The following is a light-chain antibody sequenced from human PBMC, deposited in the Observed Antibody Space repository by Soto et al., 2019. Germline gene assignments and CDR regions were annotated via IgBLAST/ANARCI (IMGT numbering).Light chain of an antibody. CDR3: QQSYSVPRLT. CDR1: QDIDTY. CDR2: FAS. J-gene: IGKJ4*01. V-gene: IGKV1-39*01. Sequence: DIQMTQSPSSLSAFVGERVTITCRASQDIDTYVNWYQFKTGEAPKLLIYFASTLQTGVPYRFSGSGAGTDFTLTIANLQPEDFGIYYCQQSYSVPRLTFGPGTRVNNK.